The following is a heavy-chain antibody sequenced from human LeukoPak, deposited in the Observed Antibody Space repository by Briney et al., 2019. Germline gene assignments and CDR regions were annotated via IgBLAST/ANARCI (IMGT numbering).Heavy chain of an antibody. CDR3: ARVVSQVVLDY. CDR1: GGSFSGYY. CDR2: INHSGST. J-gene: IGHJ4*02. V-gene: IGHV4-34*01. D-gene: IGHD2-15*01. Sequence: PSETLSLTCAVYGGSFSGYYWSWIRQPPGKGLEWIGEINHSGSTNYNPSLKSRVTISVDTSKNQFSLKLSSVTAADTAVYYCARVVSQVVLDYWGQRTLVTVSS.